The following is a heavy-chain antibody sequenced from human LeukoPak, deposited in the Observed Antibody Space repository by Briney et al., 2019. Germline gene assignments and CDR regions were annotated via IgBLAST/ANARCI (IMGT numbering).Heavy chain of an antibody. Sequence: GGSLRLSCAASGFTFSNYAMSWVRQAPGKGLEWVSSISSSSSYIYYADSVKGRFTISRDNAKNSLYLQMNSLRAEDTAVYYCARVDCSSTSCYQGFDYWGQGTLVTVSS. D-gene: IGHD2-2*01. CDR1: GFTFSNYA. J-gene: IGHJ4*02. CDR2: ISSSSSYI. V-gene: IGHV3-21*01. CDR3: ARVDCSSTSCYQGFDY.